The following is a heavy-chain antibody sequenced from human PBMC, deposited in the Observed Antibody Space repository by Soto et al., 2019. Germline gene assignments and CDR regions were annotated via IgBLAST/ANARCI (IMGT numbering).Heavy chain of an antibody. CDR3: ARDRQRLFDY. D-gene: IGHD6-25*01. J-gene: IGHJ4*02. Sequence: VGSLRLSCAASGFTFSSYGMHWVRQAPGKGLEWVAVIRYDGSDKYYGDSVKGRFTISKDNSKNTLYLQMNSLRAEDTAVYYCARDRQRLFDYWGQGTLVTVSS. V-gene: IGHV3-33*01. CDR1: GFTFSSYG. CDR2: IRYDGSDK.